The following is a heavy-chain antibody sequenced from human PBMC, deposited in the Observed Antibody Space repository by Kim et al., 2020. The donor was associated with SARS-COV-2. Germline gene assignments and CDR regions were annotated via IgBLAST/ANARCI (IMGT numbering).Heavy chain of an antibody. CDR2: IWYDGSTK. D-gene: IGHD2-15*01. J-gene: IGHJ6*01. V-gene: IGHV3-33*01. Sequence: GGSLRLSCAASGFTFSTYAMHWVRQAPGKGLQWVAIIWYDGSTKFFEDSVKGRFTISRDNSKNTLYLQMNSLRAEDTAVYYCARDLLLRDYYYYFGMDV. CDR1: GFTFSTYA. CDR3: ARDLLLRDYYYYFGMDV.